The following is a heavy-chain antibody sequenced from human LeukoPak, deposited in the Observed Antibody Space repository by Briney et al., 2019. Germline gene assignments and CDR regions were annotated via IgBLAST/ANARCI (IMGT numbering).Heavy chain of an antibody. CDR1: GGSINSHY. CDR2: VFYPGST. Sequence: PSETLSLTCTVSGGSINSHYRSWIRQPPGKGLEWIGYVFYPGSTNYNPSLKSRVTMSLDTSRDQFSLRLTSVTAADTAIYYCARRPADSTWYGVFDYWSQRTLVTVSS. V-gene: IGHV4-59*11. D-gene: IGHD6-13*01. CDR3: ARRPADSTWYGVFDY. J-gene: IGHJ4*02.